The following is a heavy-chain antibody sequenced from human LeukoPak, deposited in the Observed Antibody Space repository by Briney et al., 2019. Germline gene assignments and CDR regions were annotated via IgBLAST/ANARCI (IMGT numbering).Heavy chain of an antibody. J-gene: IGHJ4*02. D-gene: IGHD3-10*01. CDR3: ARAMVRGVRYFDY. V-gene: IGHV1-69*13. Sequence: SVQVSCKASRGTFSSYASSWVRQAPGQGLEWMGGIIPIFGTANYAQKFQGRVTITADESTSTAYMELSSLRSEDTAVYYCARAMVRGVRYFDYWGQGTLVTVSS. CDR1: RGTFSSYA. CDR2: IIPIFGTA.